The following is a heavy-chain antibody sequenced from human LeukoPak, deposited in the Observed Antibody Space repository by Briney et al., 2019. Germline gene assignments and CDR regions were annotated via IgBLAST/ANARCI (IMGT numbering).Heavy chain of an antibody. J-gene: IGHJ3*02. CDR3: ASYYYDSSGYYFPGAFDI. V-gene: IGHV1-69*04. CDR1: VGTFSSYA. Sequence: ASVTVSCKASVGTFSSYAISWVRQAPGQGLEWMGRIILIFGIANYAQKFQGRVTITADKSTSTEYMELISLRSEDTAVYYCASYYYDSSGYYFPGAFDIWGQGTMVTVSS. D-gene: IGHD3-22*01. CDR2: IILIFGIA.